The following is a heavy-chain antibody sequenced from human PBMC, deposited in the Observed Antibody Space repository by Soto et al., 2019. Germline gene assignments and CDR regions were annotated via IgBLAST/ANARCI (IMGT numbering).Heavy chain of an antibody. Sequence: QVQLVQSGAEVKKPGASVTVSCEGSGHSFTSDAIHWVRQAPGHRLEGMGRINYDVGGTRHSDSFQGSVTITRDRSASTAYMELSSLRSEDTAVYYCARARASGSAYYAYFDSWGQGALVTVSS. CDR2: INYDVGGT. D-gene: IGHD3-3*01. CDR1: GHSFTSDA. J-gene: IGHJ4*02. V-gene: IGHV1-3*01. CDR3: ARARASGSAYYAYFDS.